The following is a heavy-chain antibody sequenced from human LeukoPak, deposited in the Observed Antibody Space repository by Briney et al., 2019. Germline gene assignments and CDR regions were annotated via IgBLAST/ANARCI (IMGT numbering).Heavy chain of an antibody. D-gene: IGHD4-11*01. CDR1: GYTFTSYG. J-gene: IGHJ4*02. CDR3: AKEMAVIGLPCFDF. V-gene: IGHV1-8*02. Sequence: GASVKVSCKASGYTFTSYGISWVRQATGQGLEWMGWMNPNSGNTGYAQKFQGRVTMTRNTSISTAYMELSSLRVEDTAIYYCAKEMAVIGLPCFDFWGQGTPVTVST. CDR2: MNPNSGNT.